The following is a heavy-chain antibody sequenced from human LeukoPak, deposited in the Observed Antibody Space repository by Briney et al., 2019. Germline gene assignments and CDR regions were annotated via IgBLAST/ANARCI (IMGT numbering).Heavy chain of an antibody. Sequence: PSETLSLTCTVSGGSISSGGYYWSWIRQHPGKGLEWIGYIYYSGSTYYNPSLKSRVTISVDTSKNQFSLKLSSVTAADTAVYYCARESAYYYDSSGYPLMDVWGQGTTVTVSS. J-gene: IGHJ6*02. D-gene: IGHD3-22*01. V-gene: IGHV4-31*03. CDR1: GGSISSGGYY. CDR3: ARESAYYYDSSGYPLMDV. CDR2: IYYSGST.